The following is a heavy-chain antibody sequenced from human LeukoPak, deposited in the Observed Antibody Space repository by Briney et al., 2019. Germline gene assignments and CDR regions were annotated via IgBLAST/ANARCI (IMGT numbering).Heavy chain of an antibody. J-gene: IGHJ4*02. D-gene: IGHD3-10*01. CDR2: IRYDGSNK. CDR1: GFTFSSYG. Sequence: TGGSLRLSCAASGFTFSSYGMHWVRQAPGKGLEWVAFIRYDGSNKYYADSVKGRFTISRDNSKNTLYLQMTSLRAEDTAVYYCAKDSLWFGELSYYFDYWGQGTLVTVSS. CDR3: AKDSLWFGELSYYFDY. V-gene: IGHV3-30*02.